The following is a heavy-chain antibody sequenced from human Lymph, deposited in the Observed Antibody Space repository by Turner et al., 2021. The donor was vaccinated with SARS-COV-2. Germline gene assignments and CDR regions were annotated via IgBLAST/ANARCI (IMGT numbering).Heavy chain of an antibody. CDR3: ARDRGGYGAYYYGMDV. J-gene: IGHJ6*02. CDR2: ISISSSTI. V-gene: IGHV3-48*02. Sequence: EVQLVESGGGLVQPGGYLRLSCAASGFTFSSYSMNWVRQAPGKGLDWVSYISISSSTIYYADSVKGRFTISRDNAKNSLYLQMNSLRDEDTAVYYCARDRGGYGAYYYGMDVWGQGTTVTVSS. CDR1: GFTFSSYS. D-gene: IGHD2-15*01.